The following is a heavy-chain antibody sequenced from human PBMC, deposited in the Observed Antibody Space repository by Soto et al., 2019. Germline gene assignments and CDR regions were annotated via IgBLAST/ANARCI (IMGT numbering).Heavy chain of an antibody. CDR1: GYCITSGFY. CDR3: TRGAGAPWVRFDS. V-gene: IGHV4-38-2*01. D-gene: IGHD3-22*01. J-gene: IGHJ4*02. Sequence: EILAVTRGVSGYCITSGFYWGWVRQSPVKGLEWIGSISYSAKTFYNPSLASRLSIAVDTSMNQLSLMLTSVTAADTALYYWTRGAGAPWVRFDSRGQGTLVTVSS. CDR2: ISYSAKT.